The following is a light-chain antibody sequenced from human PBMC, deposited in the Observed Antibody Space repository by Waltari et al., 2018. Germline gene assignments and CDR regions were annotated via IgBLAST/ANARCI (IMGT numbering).Light chain of an antibody. J-gene: IGLJ2*01. CDR1: SSDVGSYNL. V-gene: IGLV2-23*02. CDR2: EVY. Sequence: QSALTQPASVSGSPGQSITISCTGMSSDVGSYNLVSWYQQFPGRAPQLIIYEVYRRPSGISDLCSGSESGNTASRTISGLRAEDEADYYCCSYAGPATFVVFGGGTKLTVL. CDR3: CSYAGPATFVV.